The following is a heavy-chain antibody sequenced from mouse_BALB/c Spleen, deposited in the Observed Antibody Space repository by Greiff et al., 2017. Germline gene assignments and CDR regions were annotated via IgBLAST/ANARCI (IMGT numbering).Heavy chain of an antibody. CDR1: GFTFSSYT. Sequence: EVKLQESGGGLVQPGGSLKLSCAASGFTFSSYTMSWVRQTPEKRLEWVAYISNGGGSTYYPDTVKGRFTISRDNAKNTLYLQMSSLKSEDTAMYYCARQGNYGNYVEYFDVWGAGTTVTVSS. D-gene: IGHD2-1*01. CDR3: ARQGNYGNYVEYFDV. V-gene: IGHV5-12-2*01. CDR2: ISNGGGST. J-gene: IGHJ1*01.